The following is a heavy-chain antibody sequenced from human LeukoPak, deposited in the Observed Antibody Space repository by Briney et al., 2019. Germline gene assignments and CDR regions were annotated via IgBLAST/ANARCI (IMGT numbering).Heavy chain of an antibody. CDR2: IWYDGSNK. CDR1: GFTFSSYG. J-gene: IGHJ5*02. CDR3: ARESQRWLQLQGWFDP. Sequence: GGSLRLSCAASGFTFSSYGMHWVRQAPGKGLEWVAVIWYDGSNKYYADSVKGRFTISRDNSKNTLYLQMNSLRAEDTAVYYCARESQRWLQLQGWFDPWGQGTLVTVSS. D-gene: IGHD5-24*01. V-gene: IGHV3-33*01.